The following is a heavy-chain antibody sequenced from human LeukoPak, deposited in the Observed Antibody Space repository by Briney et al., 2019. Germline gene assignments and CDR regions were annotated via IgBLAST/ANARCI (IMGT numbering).Heavy chain of an antibody. CDR1: GFTVNSNY. V-gene: IGHV3-66*02. CDR2: IYTGGST. J-gene: IGHJ4*02. CDR3: ARGTFDY. Sequence: PGGSLRLSCAASGFTVNSNYITWVRQAPGRRLEWVSVIYTGGSTYYADSVKGRFTISRDNSKNTLYLQMNSLRPEDTAIYYCARGTFDYWGQGTLVTVSS.